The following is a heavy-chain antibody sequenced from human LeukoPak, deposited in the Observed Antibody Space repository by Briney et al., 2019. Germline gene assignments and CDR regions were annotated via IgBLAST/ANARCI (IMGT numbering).Heavy chain of an antibody. J-gene: IGHJ4*02. D-gene: IGHD1-26*01. V-gene: IGHV3-43*01. Sequence: PGRSLRLSCAASGFTFDDYTMHWVRQAPGKGLEWVSLISWDGGSTYYADSVKGRFTISRDNSKNSLYLQMNSLRTEDTALYYCAKDVGSGSGSYLDYWGQGTLVTVSS. CDR3: AKDVGSGSGSYLDY. CDR1: GFTFDDYT. CDR2: ISWDGGST.